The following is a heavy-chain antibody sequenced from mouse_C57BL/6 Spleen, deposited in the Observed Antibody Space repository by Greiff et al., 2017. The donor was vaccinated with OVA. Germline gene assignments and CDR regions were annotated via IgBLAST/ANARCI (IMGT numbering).Heavy chain of an antibody. CDR1: GFTFSNYW. CDR3: TGWEGFAY. Sequence: EVKVVESGGGLVQPGGSMKLSCVASGFTFSNYWMNWVRQSPEKGLEWVAQIRLKSDNYATHYAESVKGRFTISRDDSKSSVYLQMNNLRAEDTGIYYCTGWEGFAYWGQGTLVTVSA. CDR2: IRLKSDNYAT. D-gene: IGHD4-1*01. V-gene: IGHV6-3*01. J-gene: IGHJ3*01.